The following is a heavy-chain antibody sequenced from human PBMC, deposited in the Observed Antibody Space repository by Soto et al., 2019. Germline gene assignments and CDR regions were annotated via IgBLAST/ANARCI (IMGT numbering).Heavy chain of an antibody. CDR1: GYSFTSYW. CDR2: IYPGDSDT. V-gene: IGHV5-51*01. Sequence: GESLKISCKGSGYSFTSYWIGWVRQMPGKGLERMGIIYPGDSDTRYSPSFQGQVTISADKSISTAYLQWSSLKASDTAMYYCARHGYCGGHCYSLYYYYGMDVWGQGTTVTVSS. J-gene: IGHJ6*02. D-gene: IGHD2-21*02. CDR3: ARHGYCGGHCYSLYYYYGMDV.